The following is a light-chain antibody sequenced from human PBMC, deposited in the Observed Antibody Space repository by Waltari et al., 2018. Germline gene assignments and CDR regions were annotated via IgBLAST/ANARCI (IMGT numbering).Light chain of an antibody. CDR2: GMT. Sequence: QSVLTQPPSVSGAPGQRVTISCTGSGSNIGAGYDVHWYQQLPRAAPKLLIYGMTSRPLWVPDRLLGSTAGTSASLAITGLQAEDEADYYCQSYDTSLRVVFGGGTKLTVL. J-gene: IGLJ2*01. CDR3: QSYDTSLRVV. V-gene: IGLV1-40*01. CDR1: GSNIGAGYD.